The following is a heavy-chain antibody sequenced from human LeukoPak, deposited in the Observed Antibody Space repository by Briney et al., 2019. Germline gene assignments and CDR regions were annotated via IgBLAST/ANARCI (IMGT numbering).Heavy chain of an antibody. Sequence: GGSLRLSCAASGFTFSSYAMHWVRQAPGKGLEYVSAISANGGSTYYANSVKGRFTISRDNSKNTLYLQMGSLRPEDMAVYFCARGPSPGIAVAGTLNYFDYWGQGTLVTVSS. J-gene: IGHJ4*02. CDR1: GFTFSSYA. V-gene: IGHV3-64*01. CDR2: ISANGGST. D-gene: IGHD6-19*01. CDR3: ARGPSPGIAVAGTLNYFDY.